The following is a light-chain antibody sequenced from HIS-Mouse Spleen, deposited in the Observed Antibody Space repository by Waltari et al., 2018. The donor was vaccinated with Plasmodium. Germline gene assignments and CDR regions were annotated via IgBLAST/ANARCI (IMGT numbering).Light chain of an antibody. CDR3: QQYNSYQ. J-gene: IGKJ1*01. CDR1: QSISSW. CDR2: KAS. V-gene: IGKV1-5*03. Sequence: DIQMTQSPSTLSASVGDRVTITCRASQSISSWLAWYQQKPGKAPKLLIYKASSLESGVPSRFSGSGSGTEFTLTISSLQPDDCATYYCQQYNSYQFGQGTKVEIK.